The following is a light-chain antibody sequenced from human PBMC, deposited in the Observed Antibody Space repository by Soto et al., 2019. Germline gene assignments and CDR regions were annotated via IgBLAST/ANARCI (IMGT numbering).Light chain of an antibody. CDR3: EQYNKWRT. J-gene: IGKJ1*01. CDR1: QSLSSN. Sequence: EIVMTQSPATLSVSPGERATLSCRASQSLSSNLAWYQQKPGQAPRLLIYGAATRATGIQARFSGSGSGTEFTLTISSLQSEDFAVYYCEQYNKWRTFGQGTKVEIK. V-gene: IGKV3-15*01. CDR2: GAA.